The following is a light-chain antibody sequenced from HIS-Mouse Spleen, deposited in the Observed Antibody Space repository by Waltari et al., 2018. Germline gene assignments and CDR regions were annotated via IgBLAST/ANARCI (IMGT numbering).Light chain of an antibody. J-gene: IGLJ3*02. Sequence: QSALTQPASVSGSPGQSITISCTGTSSDVGSYNLVSWYQQHPVKAPKLMIYEGSKRHSGFSNRFSGSKSGNTASLTISGLQAEDEADYYCCSYAGSSTWVFGGGTKLTVL. CDR1: SSDVGSYNL. CDR2: EGS. V-gene: IGLV2-23*01. CDR3: CSYAGSSTWV.